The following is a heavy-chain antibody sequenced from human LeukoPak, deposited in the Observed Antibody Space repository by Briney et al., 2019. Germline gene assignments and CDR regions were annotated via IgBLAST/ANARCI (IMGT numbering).Heavy chain of an antibody. CDR2: IIPILGIA. D-gene: IGHD2-2*01. CDR3: AKPDIVVVPAATMDYYYYGMDV. V-gene: IGHV1-69*04. J-gene: IGHJ6*02. CDR1: GGTFSSYA. Sequence: SVKVSCKASGGTFSSYAISWVRQAPGQGLEWMGRIIPILGIANYAQKLQGRVTITADKSTSTAYMELSSLRSEDTAVYYCAKPDIVVVPAATMDYYYYGMDVWGQGTTVTVSS.